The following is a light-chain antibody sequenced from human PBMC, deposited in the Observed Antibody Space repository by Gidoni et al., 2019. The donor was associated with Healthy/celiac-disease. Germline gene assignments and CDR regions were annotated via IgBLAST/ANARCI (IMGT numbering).Light chain of an antibody. CDR3: QQYGSSRT. Sequence: EIVLTQSPGTLSLSPGERATLSCRASQSVSSSYLAWYQQKPGQAPRLLIYGASSRVTGIPDRFSGSGSGTDFTLTISRLEPEDFAVYYCQQYGSSRTFGQXTKVEIK. J-gene: IGKJ1*01. CDR2: GAS. V-gene: IGKV3-20*01. CDR1: QSVSSSY.